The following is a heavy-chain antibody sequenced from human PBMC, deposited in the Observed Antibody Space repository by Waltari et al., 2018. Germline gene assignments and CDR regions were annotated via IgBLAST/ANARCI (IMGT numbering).Heavy chain of an antibody. V-gene: IGHV4-38-2*01. CDR1: GYSISSGYY. CDR3: ARHSRPMVQGVIPDWYFDL. J-gene: IGHJ2*01. Sequence: QVQLQESGPGLVKPSETLSLTCAVSGYSISSGYYWGWIRQPPGKGLEWIGSIDHSGSTYYNPSLKSRVTISVDTSKNQFSLKLSSVTAADTAVYYCARHSRPMVQGVIPDWYFDLWGRGTLVTVSS. CDR2: IDHSGST. D-gene: IGHD3-10*01.